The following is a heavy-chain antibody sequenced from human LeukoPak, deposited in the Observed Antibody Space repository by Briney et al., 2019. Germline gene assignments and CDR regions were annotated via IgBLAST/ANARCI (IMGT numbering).Heavy chain of an antibody. D-gene: IGHD5-24*01. Sequence: GGSLRLSCTASGFNVSNNYMAWVRLPPGKGLGWVSVLYGGGNTYYADSVKGRFTISRDNSKNTVYLRLNSLRAEDTAVYYCARQLATELDFWGLGTLVSVSS. J-gene: IGHJ4*02. CDR1: GFNVSNNY. V-gene: IGHV3-53*01. CDR2: LYGGGNT. CDR3: ARQLATELDF.